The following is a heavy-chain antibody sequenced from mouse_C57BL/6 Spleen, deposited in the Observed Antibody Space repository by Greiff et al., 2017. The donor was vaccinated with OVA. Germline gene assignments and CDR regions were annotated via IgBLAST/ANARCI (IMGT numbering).Heavy chain of an antibody. CDR2: IDPSDSET. V-gene: IGHV1-52*01. J-gene: IGHJ2*01. CDR1: GYTFTSYW. D-gene: IGHD1-1*01. CDR3: ARWSTTVVAP. Sequence: QVQLQQPGAELVRPGSSVKLSCKASGYTFTSYWMHWVKHRPIQGLEWIGNIDPSDSETHYNQKFKDKATLTVDKSSSTAYMQLSSLTSEDSAVYYCARWSTTVVAPWGQGTTLTVSS.